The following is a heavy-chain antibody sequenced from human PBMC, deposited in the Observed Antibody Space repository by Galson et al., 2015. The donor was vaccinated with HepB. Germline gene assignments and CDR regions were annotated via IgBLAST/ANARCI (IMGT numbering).Heavy chain of an antibody. D-gene: IGHD4-11*01. CDR3: AKDTVTSTLSKWGFDY. Sequence: SLRLSCAASGFTFDTYAMTWVRQAPGKGLEWVSAISGGGGSTYYADSVRGRFTISRDNSKNTLYLQMNNLRAEDTAVYFCAKDTVTSTLSKWGFDYWGQGTLVTVSP. CDR1: GFTFDTYA. J-gene: IGHJ4*02. V-gene: IGHV3-23*01. CDR2: ISGGGGST.